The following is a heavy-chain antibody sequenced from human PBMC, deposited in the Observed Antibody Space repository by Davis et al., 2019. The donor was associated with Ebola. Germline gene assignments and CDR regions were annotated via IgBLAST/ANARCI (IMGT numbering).Heavy chain of an antibody. CDR1: GYTFTSYG. CDR2: INTNTGNP. Sequence: ASVKVSCKASGYTFTSYGISWVRQAPGQGLEWMGWINTNTGNPTYAQGFTGRFVFSLDTSVSTAYLQISSLKAEDTAVYYCARIDRTLYYGMDVWGKGTTVTVSS. V-gene: IGHV7-4-1*02. J-gene: IGHJ6*04. CDR3: ARIDRTLYYGMDV. D-gene: IGHD2-2*01.